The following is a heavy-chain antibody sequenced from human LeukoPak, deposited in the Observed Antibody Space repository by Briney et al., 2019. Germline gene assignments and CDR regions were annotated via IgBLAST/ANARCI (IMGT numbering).Heavy chain of an antibody. CDR3: ARFRGVVVGN. CDR1: GFTFSSYS. CDR2: ISSSSSYI. J-gene: IGHJ4*02. V-gene: IGHV3-21*01. D-gene: IGHD2-15*01. Sequence: PGGSLRLSCAASGFTFSSYSMNWVRQAPGKGLEWVSSISSSSSYIYYADSVKGRFTISRDNAKNSLYLQMNSLIAEDTAVYYCARFRGVVVGNWGQGTLVTVSS.